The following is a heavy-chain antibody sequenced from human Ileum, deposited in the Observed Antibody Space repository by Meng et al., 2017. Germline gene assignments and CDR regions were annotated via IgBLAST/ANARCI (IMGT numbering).Heavy chain of an antibody. V-gene: IGHV4-4*02. Sequence: VHMHESSPCLLEPWWNLARCSVVSCTWLSRVRQPQVKGLEWIGMIFPSGITNHIPSLKSRVTISIDKSKSQISLQLGAVTAADTAVYSCATSNDRDVYYLGYWGQGTLVTVSS. CDR1: CTW. CDR3: ATSNDRDVYYLGY. CDR2: IFPSGIT. J-gene: IGHJ4*02. D-gene: IGHD3-22*01.